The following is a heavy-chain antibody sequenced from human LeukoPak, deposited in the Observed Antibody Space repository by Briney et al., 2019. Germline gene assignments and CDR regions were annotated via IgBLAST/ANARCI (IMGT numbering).Heavy chain of an antibody. D-gene: IGHD6-13*01. CDR2: IYHSGST. V-gene: IGHV4-30-2*01. CDR1: GGSISSGGYS. Sequence: SETLSLTCAVSGGSISSGGYSWSWIRQPPGKGLEWIGYIYHSGSTYYNPSLKSRVTISVDRSKNQFSLKLSSVTAADTAVYYCARGSTPGYSSGWYIPGYFDYWGQGTLVTVSS. J-gene: IGHJ4*02. CDR3: ARGSTPGYSSGWYIPGYFDY.